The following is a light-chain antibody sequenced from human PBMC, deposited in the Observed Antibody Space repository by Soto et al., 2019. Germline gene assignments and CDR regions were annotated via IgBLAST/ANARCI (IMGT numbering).Light chain of an antibody. V-gene: IGKV3-20*01. Sequence: EIVLTQSPGTLSLSPGERANLSCRASQSVSSSYLAWYQQKPGQAPSLLIYGASSRATGIPDRFSGSGSGTDFTLTISRLEPEDFAVYYCQQYGSSQYTFGQGTKLEIK. CDR2: GAS. J-gene: IGKJ2*01. CDR1: QSVSSSY. CDR3: QQYGSSQYT.